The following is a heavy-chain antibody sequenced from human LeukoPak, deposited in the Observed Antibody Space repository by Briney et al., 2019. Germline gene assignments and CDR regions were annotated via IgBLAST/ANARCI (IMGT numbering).Heavy chain of an antibody. CDR3: ARDRIGIVGATRGY. CDR2: IIPILGIA. D-gene: IGHD1-26*01. V-gene: IGHV1-69*04. J-gene: IGHJ4*02. CDR1: GYTFTSYA. Sequence: ASVKVSCKASGYTFTSYAISWVRQAPGQGLEWMGRIIPILGIANYAQKFQGRVTITADKSTSTAYMELSSLRSEDTAVYYCARDRIGIVGATRGYWGQGTLVTVSS.